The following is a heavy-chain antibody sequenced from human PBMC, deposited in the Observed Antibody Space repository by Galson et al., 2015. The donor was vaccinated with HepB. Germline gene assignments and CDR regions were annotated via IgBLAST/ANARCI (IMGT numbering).Heavy chain of an antibody. CDR1: GYTFTSYY. CDR2: INPCGGST. Sequence: SVKVSCKASGYTFTSYYMHWVRQAPGQGLEWMGIINPCGGSTSYAQKFQGRVTMTRDTSTSTVYMELSSLRSEDTAVYYCARDLGPYYYVSSGYYWGFGAFDIWGQGTMVTVSS. CDR3: ARDLGPYYYVSSGYYWGFGAFDI. D-gene: IGHD3-22*01. J-gene: IGHJ3*02. V-gene: IGHV1-46*03.